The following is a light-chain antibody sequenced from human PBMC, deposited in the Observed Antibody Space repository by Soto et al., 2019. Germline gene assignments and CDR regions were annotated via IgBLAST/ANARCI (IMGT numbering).Light chain of an antibody. J-gene: IGLJ1*01. Sequence: SLLTRPRSVSGSPGQSVTISCTGTSSDVGGYNYVSWYQQHPGKAPKLMIYDVSKRPPGVPDRFSGSKSGNTASLTISGLQAEDEADYYCCSYAGSYTLWVFGTGTKVTVL. CDR2: DVS. CDR1: SSDVGGYNY. V-gene: IGLV2-11*01. CDR3: CSYAGSYTLWV.